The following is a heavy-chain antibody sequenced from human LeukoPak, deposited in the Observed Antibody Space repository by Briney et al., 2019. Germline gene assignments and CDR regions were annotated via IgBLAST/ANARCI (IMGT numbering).Heavy chain of an antibody. CDR1: GGTFSSYA. D-gene: IGHD2-15*01. CDR3: ARDPGGYCSGGSCFVPYYFDY. V-gene: IGHV1-69*05. J-gene: IGHJ4*02. CDR2: IIPIFGTA. Sequence: SVKASCKASGGTFSSYAISWVRQAPGQGLEWMGRIIPIFGTANYAQKFQGRVTITTDESTSTAYMELSSLRSEDTAVYYCARDPGGYCSGGSCFVPYYFDYWGQGTLVTVSS.